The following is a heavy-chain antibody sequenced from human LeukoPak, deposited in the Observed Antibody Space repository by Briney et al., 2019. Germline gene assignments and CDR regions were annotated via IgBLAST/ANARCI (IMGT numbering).Heavy chain of an antibody. V-gene: IGHV4-30-2*05. J-gene: IGHJ2*01. Sequence: SETLSLTCAVSGGSISSGDYSWSWIRQPPGKGLEWIGYIYHSGSTYYNPSLKSRVTISVDTSKNQFSLKLSSVTAADTAVYYCARGGLYDSSGYPYWYFDLWGRGTLVTVSS. CDR2: IYHSGST. D-gene: IGHD3-22*01. CDR1: GGSISSGDYS. CDR3: ARGGLYDSSGYPYWYFDL.